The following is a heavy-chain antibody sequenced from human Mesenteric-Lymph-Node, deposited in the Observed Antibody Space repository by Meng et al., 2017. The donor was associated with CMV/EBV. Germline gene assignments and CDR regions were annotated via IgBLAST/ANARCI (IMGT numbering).Heavy chain of an antibody. CDR2: IKQDGSEK. Sequence: GESLKISCAASGFTFSSYWMSWVRQAPGKGLECVANIKQDGSEKYYVDSVKGRFTISRDNAKNSLFLQMNSLRVEDTAVYYCTRGPVSTIDYFENWGQGTLVTVSS. CDR3: TRGPVSTIDYFEN. D-gene: IGHD2-2*01. V-gene: IGHV3-7*01. J-gene: IGHJ4*02. CDR1: GFTFSSYW.